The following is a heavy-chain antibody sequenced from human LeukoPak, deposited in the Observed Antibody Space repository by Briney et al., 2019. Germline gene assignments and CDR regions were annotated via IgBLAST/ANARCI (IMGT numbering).Heavy chain of an antibody. CDR3: ARDETTVSPFDY. D-gene: IGHD4-17*01. CDR1: GFTFSNYA. V-gene: IGHV3-23*01. J-gene: IGHJ4*02. Sequence: GGSLRLSCLASGFTFSNYAMSWVRQAPGKELEWVSGITISGRTAYYADSVKGRFTISRDNFKNTLYLQMNSLRDEDTAVYYCARDETTVSPFDYWGQGTLVTVSS. CDR2: ITISGRTA.